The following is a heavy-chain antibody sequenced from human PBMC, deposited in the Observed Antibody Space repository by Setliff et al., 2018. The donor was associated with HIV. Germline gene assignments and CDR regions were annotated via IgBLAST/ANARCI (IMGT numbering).Heavy chain of an antibody. D-gene: IGHD3-22*01. CDR3: ARDKSYYYDSTVSRGLYYFDY. CDR2: INSDGSNT. Sequence: GSLRLSCAASGFTFSSYWMHWVRQVPGKGLVWVSRINSDGSNTTYADSVKGRFTISRDNAKNTLYLQMNSLRAEDTAVFYCARDKSYYYDSTVSRGLYYFDYWGQGTLVTVSS. J-gene: IGHJ4*02. V-gene: IGHV3-74*01. CDR1: GFTFSSYW.